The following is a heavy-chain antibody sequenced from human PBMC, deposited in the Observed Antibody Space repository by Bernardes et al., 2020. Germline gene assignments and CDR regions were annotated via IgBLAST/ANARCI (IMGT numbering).Heavy chain of an antibody. CDR2: IYYSGST. V-gene: IGHV4-31*03. J-gene: IGHJ4*02. Sequence: SETLSLTCTVSGGSISSGGYYWSWIRQHPGKGLEWIGYIYYSGSTYYNPSLKSRVTISVDTSKNQFSLKLSSVTAADTAVYYCASASVPTHKRPYYFDYWGQGTLVTVSS. CDR1: GGSISSGGYY. D-gene: IGHD2-15*01. CDR3: ASASVPTHKRPYYFDY.